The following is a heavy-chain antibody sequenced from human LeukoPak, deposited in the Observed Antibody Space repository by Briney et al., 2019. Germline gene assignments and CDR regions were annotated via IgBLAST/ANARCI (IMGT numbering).Heavy chain of an antibody. Sequence: ASVKVSCKASGYTFTSYYMHWVRQAPGQGLEWMGIINPSGGSTSYAQKFQGRVTMIRDTSTSTVYMELSSLRSEDTAVYYCARALYGDLPGEYFQHWGQGTLVTVSS. CDR3: ARALYGDLPGEYFQH. CDR1: GYTFTSYY. CDR2: INPSGGST. J-gene: IGHJ1*01. D-gene: IGHD4-17*01. V-gene: IGHV1-46*01.